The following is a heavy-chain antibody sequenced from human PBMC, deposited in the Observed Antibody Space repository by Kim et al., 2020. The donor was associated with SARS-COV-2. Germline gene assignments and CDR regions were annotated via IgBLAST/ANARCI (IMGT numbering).Heavy chain of an antibody. CDR3: ARGDLNDYGDYDY. D-gene: IGHD4-17*01. Sequence: YNPSLKSRVTISVDTSKNQFSLKLSSVTAADTAVYYCARGDLNDYGDYDYWGQGTLVTVSS. J-gene: IGHJ4*02. V-gene: IGHV4-31*02.